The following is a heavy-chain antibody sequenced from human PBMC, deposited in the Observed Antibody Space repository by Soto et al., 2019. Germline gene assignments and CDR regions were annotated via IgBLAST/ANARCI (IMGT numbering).Heavy chain of an antibody. D-gene: IGHD1-26*01. J-gene: IGHJ5*01. CDR2: IYHSGVT. CDR1: GASISSDNW. Sequence: SETLSLTCAVSGASISSDNWWSWVRQPPGKGLEWIGEIYHSGVTNYNASLDSRVAISVDKSKNQFSMKLSSVTAADTAVYFCARKMTGSTSDSCAQRNLDTXS. CDR3: ARKMTGSTSDS. V-gene: IGHV4-4*02.